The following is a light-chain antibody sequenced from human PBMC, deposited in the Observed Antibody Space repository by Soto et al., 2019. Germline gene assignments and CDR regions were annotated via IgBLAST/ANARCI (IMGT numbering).Light chain of an antibody. CDR2: GAS. V-gene: IGKV1-27*01. CDR3: QEYDSAPWT. CDR1: QGISNY. J-gene: IGKJ1*01. Sequence: EIQMTQSPSSLSASVGDRVTITCRASQGISNYLAWYQQKPGKVPKLLIYGASTLQSGVPSRLSGSGSGTDFTPTITRLQPEDVATHYCQEYDSAPWTFGQGTKVEI.